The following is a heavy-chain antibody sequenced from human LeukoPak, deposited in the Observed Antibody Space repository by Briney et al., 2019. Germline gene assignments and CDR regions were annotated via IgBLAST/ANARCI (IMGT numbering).Heavy chain of an antibody. Sequence: GGSLRLSCAASGFTFSDYYKSWIRQAPGKGLEWVSYISSSGSTIYYADSVKGRFTISRDNAENSLYLQMNSLRAEDTAVYYCARDKGDYDTSGSLFVFGGQGTLVTVSS. CDR2: ISSSGSTI. D-gene: IGHD3-22*01. CDR3: ARDKGDYDTSGSLFVF. V-gene: IGHV3-11*01. J-gene: IGHJ4*02. CDR1: GFTFSDYY.